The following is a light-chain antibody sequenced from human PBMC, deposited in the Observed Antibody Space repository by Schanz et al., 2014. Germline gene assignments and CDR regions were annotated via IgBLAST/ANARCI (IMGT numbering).Light chain of an antibody. CDR2: DVS. CDR3: SSYTGSSPLFV. Sequence: QSALTQPASVSGSPGQSITISCNGISSDLSGYNSVTWYQQHPGKAPKLIIYDVSNRPSGISNRFSGSLSGNTASLTISGLQAEDEADYYCSSYTGSSPLFVFGTGTKLTVL. J-gene: IGLJ1*01. CDR1: SSDLSGYNS. V-gene: IGLV2-14*03.